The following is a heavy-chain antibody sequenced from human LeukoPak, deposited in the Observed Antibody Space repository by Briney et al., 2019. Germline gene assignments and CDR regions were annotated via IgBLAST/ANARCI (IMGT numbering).Heavy chain of an antibody. Sequence: SETLSLTCTVSGGSISSGSYYWSWIRQPPGKGLEWIGRIYTSGSTNYNPSLKSRVTISVDTSKDQFSLKLSSVTAADTAVYYCARYPSEYYDFWSGYYDDALDIWGQGTMVTVSS. D-gene: IGHD3-3*01. CDR1: GGSISSGSYY. CDR3: ARYPSEYYDFWSGYYDDALDI. CDR2: IYTSGST. J-gene: IGHJ3*02. V-gene: IGHV4-61*02.